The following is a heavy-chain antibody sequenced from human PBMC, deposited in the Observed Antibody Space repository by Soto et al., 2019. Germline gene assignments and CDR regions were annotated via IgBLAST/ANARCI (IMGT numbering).Heavy chain of an antibody. CDR1: GFTFRTDA. V-gene: IGHV3-23*01. Sequence: EVQLLDSGGGLVQPGGSMRLSCAASGFTFRTDAMSWDRQAPGTGLEWVSTISDSGTTYYANSVKGRFTISSDNSRNTRDLQTNSLRVEHTAVYYCAKGGEGSCSRTSCLYFSDSWGQGTLVTVSS. D-gene: IGHD2-2*01. J-gene: IGHJ5*02. CDR3: AKGGEGSCSRTSCLYFSDS. CDR2: ISDSGTT.